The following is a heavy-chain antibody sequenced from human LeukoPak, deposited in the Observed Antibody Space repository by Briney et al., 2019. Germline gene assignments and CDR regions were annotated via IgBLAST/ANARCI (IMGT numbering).Heavy chain of an antibody. V-gene: IGHV1-69*04. CDR1: GYTFTGYY. CDR2: IIPILGIA. D-gene: IGHD4-17*01. CDR3: AREATVPYYYYGMDV. J-gene: IGHJ6*02. Sequence: ASVKVSCKASGYTFTGYYMHWVRQAPGQGLEWMGRIIPILGIANYAQKFQGRVTITADKSTSTAYMELSSLRSEDTAVYYCAREATVPYYYYGMDVWGQGTTVTVSS.